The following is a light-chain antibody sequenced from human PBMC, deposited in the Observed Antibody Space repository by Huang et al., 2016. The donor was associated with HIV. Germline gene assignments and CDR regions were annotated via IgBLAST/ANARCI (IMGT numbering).Light chain of an antibody. V-gene: IGKV1-39*01. J-gene: IGKJ1*01. Sequence: DIQMTQSPSSLSASVGDRVTITCRASQSINTYLNWFQQKPGKAPKVLISAASTWQSGVPSRFSGGGSGTHFTLTITSLQPEDFATYYCQQTYTGVTFGQGTKVEIK. CDR3: QQTYTGVT. CDR2: AAS. CDR1: QSINTY.